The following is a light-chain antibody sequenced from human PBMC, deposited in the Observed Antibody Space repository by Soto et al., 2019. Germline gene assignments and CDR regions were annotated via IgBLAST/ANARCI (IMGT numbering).Light chain of an antibody. CDR3: QQYTSYPIT. V-gene: IGKV1-5*01. CDR2: DDS. CDR1: QSISRW. Sequence: IQISHSPSNLTTSVGDRVTITWRASQSISRWLAWYQQKPGKAPRLLIYDDSSLESGVPSRFSGSGSGTEFTLTICSLQPDDFATYFCQQYTSYPITFGQRTRLEI. J-gene: IGKJ5*01.